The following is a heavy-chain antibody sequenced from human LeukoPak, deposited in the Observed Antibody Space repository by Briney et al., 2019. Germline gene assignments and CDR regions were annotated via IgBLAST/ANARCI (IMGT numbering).Heavy chain of an antibody. J-gene: IGHJ6*03. V-gene: IGHV1-18*01. CDR2: ISAYNGNT. CDR1: GYTFTSYG. D-gene: IGHD6-19*01. CDR3: ARDRHIAVAGNLYYYYYMDV. Sequence: ASVKVSCKASGYTFTSYGISWVRQAPGQGLEWMGWISAYNGNTNYAQKFQGRVTMTRDTSISTAYMELSRLRSDDTAVYYCARDRHIAVAGNLYYYYYMDVWGKGTTVTVSS.